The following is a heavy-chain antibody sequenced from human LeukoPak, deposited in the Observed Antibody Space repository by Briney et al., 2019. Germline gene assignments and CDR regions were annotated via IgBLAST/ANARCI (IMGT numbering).Heavy chain of an antibody. Sequence: GGSLSLLRAVSGFPLSVQWTSWARQPPGKGLGWVGKIKPDGREKYHADCVKGRFTFSRDNAKNSSYLQMDSMKGEGTAVYYCAGLYYNGMDVWGQGTTGTVSS. J-gene: IGHJ6*02. CDR3: AGLYYNGMDV. CDR1: GFPLSVQW. D-gene: IGHD3-10*01. V-gene: IGHV3-7*01. CDR2: IKPDGREK.